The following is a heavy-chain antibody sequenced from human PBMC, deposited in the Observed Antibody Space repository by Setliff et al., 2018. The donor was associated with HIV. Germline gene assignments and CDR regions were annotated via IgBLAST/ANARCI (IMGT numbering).Heavy chain of an antibody. Sequence: GGSLRLSCAASGFTFSSYSMNWVRQAPGKGLEWVSSISSSSSYIYYADSVKGRFTISRDNAKNSLYLQMNSLRAEDTAVYYCARDSPASAFYLSSALLTNCWGQGTLVTVSS. J-gene: IGHJ4*02. D-gene: IGHD3-22*01. CDR2: ISSSSSYI. CDR1: GFTFSSYS. V-gene: IGHV3-21*01. CDR3: ARDSPASAFYLSSALLTNC.